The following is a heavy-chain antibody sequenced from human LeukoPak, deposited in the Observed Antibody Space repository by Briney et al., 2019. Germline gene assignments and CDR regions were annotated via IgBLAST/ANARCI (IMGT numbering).Heavy chain of an antibody. CDR2: ISSSGSTI. D-gene: IGHD3-22*01. CDR1: GFTFSSYE. J-gene: IGHJ4*02. V-gene: IGHV3-48*03. Sequence: GGSLRLSCAASGFTFSSYEMNWVRQAPGKGLEWVSYISSSGSTIYYADSVKGRFTISRDNAKNSLYLQMNSLRAEDTAVYYCARVGGIDYYYDSSGYYCDYWGQGTLVTVSS. CDR3: ARVGGIDYYYDSSGYYCDY.